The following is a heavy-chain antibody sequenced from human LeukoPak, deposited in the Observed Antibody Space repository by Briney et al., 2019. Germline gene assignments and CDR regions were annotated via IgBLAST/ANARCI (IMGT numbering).Heavy chain of an antibody. CDR2: IIPIFGTA. CDR3: ARDISGSGSYYNSYYYMDV. D-gene: IGHD3-10*01. Sequence: SVKVSCKASGGTFNSYAISWVRQAPGQGLEWMGRIIPIFGTANYAQKFQGRVTIITDESTSTAYMELSSLRSEDTAVYYCARDISGSGSYYNSYYYMDVWGKGTTVTVSS. J-gene: IGHJ6*03. V-gene: IGHV1-69*05. CDR1: GGTFNSYA.